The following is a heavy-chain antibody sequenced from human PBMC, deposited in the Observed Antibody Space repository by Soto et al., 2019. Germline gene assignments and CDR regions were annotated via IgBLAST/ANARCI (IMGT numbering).Heavy chain of an antibody. V-gene: IGHV1-69*13. D-gene: IGHD6-13*01. J-gene: IGHJ6*02. CDR2: IIPIFGTA. CDR1: GGTFSSYA. Sequence: SVKVSCKASGGTFSSYAISWVRQAPGQGLEWMGGIIPIFGTANYAQKFQGRVTITADESTSTAYMELSSLRSEDTAVYYCAARIAAAGDYYYGMDVWGQRTTVTVSS. CDR3: AARIAAAGDYYYGMDV.